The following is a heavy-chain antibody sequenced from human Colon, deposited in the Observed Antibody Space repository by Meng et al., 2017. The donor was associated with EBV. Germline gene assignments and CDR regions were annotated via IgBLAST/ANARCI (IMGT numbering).Heavy chain of an antibody. Sequence: QVQVQESGPGLVEPSQTLSLTCTVSGGSMSSGNYYWSWIRQPPGKGLEWIGYIHHSGSAYYNPSLKSRVSISVDTSKNQFSLNLNSMTAADTAVYYCASFDHIPRRNYFDYWGQGTLVTVPS. CDR3: ASFDHIPRRNYFDY. J-gene: IGHJ4*02. CDR2: IHHSGSA. V-gene: IGHV4-30-4*01. CDR1: GGSMSSGNYY. D-gene: IGHD2-21*01.